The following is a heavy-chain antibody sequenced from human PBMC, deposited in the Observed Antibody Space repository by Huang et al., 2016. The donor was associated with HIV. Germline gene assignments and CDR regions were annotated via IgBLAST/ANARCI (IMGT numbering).Heavy chain of an antibody. CDR2: YLPIFGTA. Sequence: QVLLVQSGAEVRKPGSSVKVSCTAFGSTFSSYAISWVRQAPGQGLEWMGWYLPIFGTANHTQKFNGRVTSTVNESTNTGYMELTRLTSEDTAVYYCARTAYSYGFRQGYNWFDPWGQGTPVTVSS. V-gene: IGHV1-69*13. D-gene: IGHD5-18*01. CDR1: GSTFSSYA. CDR3: ARTAYSYGFRQGYNWFDP. J-gene: IGHJ5*02.